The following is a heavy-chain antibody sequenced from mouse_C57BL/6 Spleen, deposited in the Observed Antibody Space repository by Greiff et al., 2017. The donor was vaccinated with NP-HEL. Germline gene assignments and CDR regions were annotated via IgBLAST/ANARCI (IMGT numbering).Heavy chain of an antibody. CDR1: GFNIKDYY. V-gene: IGHV14-1*01. CDR3: TTPDYYGSPYWYFDV. Sequence: EVQLQQSGAELVRPGASVKLSCTASGFNIKDYYMHWVKQRPEQGLEWIGRIDPEDGDTEYAPKFQGKATLTADTSSNTAYLQLSSLTSEDTAVYYCTTPDYYGSPYWYFDVWGTGTTVTVSS. D-gene: IGHD1-1*01. J-gene: IGHJ1*03. CDR2: IDPEDGDT.